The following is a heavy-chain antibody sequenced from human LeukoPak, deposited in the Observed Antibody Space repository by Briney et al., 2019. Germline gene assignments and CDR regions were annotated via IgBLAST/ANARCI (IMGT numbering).Heavy chain of an antibody. CDR2: INPNSGGT. D-gene: IGHD3-22*01. Sequence: ASVKVSCKAPGYTFTGYYMHWVRQAPGQGLEWMGWINPNSGGTNYAQKFQGRVTMTRDTSISTAYMELSRLRSDDTAVYYCARALTMISFFQHWGQGTLVTVSS. V-gene: IGHV1-2*02. J-gene: IGHJ1*01. CDR1: GYTFTGYY. CDR3: ARALTMISFFQH.